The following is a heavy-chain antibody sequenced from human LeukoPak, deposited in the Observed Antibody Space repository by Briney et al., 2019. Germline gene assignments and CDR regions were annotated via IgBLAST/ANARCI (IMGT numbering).Heavy chain of an antibody. J-gene: IGHJ4*02. CDR3: ARGKVVRERWLQFFDY. D-gene: IGHD5-24*01. V-gene: IGHV4-34*01. Sequence: SETLSLTCAVYGGSFSGYYWSWIRQPPGKGLEWIGEINHSGSTNYNPSLKSRVTISVDTSKNQFSLKLSSVTAADTAVYYCARGKVVRERWLQFFDYWGQGTLVTFSS. CDR2: INHSGST. CDR1: GGSFSGYY.